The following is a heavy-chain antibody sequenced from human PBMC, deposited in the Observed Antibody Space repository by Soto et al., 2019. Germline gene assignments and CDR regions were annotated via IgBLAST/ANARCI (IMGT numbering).Heavy chain of an antibody. Sequence: QVQLQQWGAGLLKPSETLSLTCAVYGGSFSGYYWSWIRQPPGKGLEWIGEINLSGSTNYNPSLKSRVNISVDTSNNQFSLKLSSVTGADTAVYYCARDPSSLRLLEWFLRGGWFDPWGQGTLVTVSS. CDR2: INLSGST. D-gene: IGHD3-3*01. CDR1: GGSFSGYY. CDR3: ARDPSSLRLLEWFLRGGWFDP. J-gene: IGHJ5*02. V-gene: IGHV4-34*01.